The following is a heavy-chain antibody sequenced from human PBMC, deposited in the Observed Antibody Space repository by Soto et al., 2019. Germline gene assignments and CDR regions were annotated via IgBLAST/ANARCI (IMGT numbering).Heavy chain of an antibody. J-gene: IGHJ4*02. V-gene: IGHV4-59*01. CDR2: IYYSGNT. CDR3: ARLGYGAFDY. CDR1: GGSISSYY. Sequence: SETLSLTCTVSGGSISSYYWSWIRQPPGKGLEWIGYIYYSGNTNYNPSLKSRVTISVDTSKNQSSLKLSSVTAADTAVYYCARLGYGAFDYWGQGTLVTVSS. D-gene: IGHD5-12*01.